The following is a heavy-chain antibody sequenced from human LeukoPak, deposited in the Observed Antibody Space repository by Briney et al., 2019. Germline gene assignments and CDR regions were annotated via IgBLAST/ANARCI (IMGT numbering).Heavy chain of an antibody. V-gene: IGHV5-51*01. CDR3: ARRSRSDFWSGYYLTSFDY. CDR2: IYPGDSDT. CDR1: GYSFTSYW. J-gene: IGHJ4*02. Sequence: GESLKISCKGSGYSFTSYWIGWVRQMPGKGLVWMGIIYPGDSDTRYSPSFQGQVTISADKSISTAYLQWSSLKASDTAMYYCARRSRSDFWSGYYLTSFDYWGQGTLVTVSS. D-gene: IGHD3-3*01.